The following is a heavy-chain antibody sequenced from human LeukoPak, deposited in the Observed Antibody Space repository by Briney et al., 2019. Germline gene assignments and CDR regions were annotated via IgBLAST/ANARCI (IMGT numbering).Heavy chain of an antibody. CDR3: ARGWGMVRGVIGYYYYYMDV. V-gene: IGHV4-61*02. CDR1: GGSISSGSYY. Sequence: PSETLSLTCTVSGGSISSGSYYWSWIRQPAGKGLEWIGRIYTSGSTNYNPSLKSRVTISVDTSKNQFSLKLSSVTAADTAVYYCARGWGMVRGVIGYYYYYMDVWGKGTTVTISS. D-gene: IGHD3-10*01. J-gene: IGHJ6*03. CDR2: IYTSGST.